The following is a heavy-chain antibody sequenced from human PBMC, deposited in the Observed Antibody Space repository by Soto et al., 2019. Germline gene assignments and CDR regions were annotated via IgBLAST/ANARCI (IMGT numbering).Heavy chain of an antibody. CDR1: GYSFTSYW. D-gene: IGHD3-3*01. Sequence: GESLKISCKGSGYSFTSYWISWVRQMPGKGLEWMGRIDPSDSYTNYSPSFQGHVTISADKSISTSQSTLYLQMNSLRADDTAMYYCARWSYLDYWGQGTRVTVSS. V-gene: IGHV5-10-1*01. J-gene: IGHJ4*02. CDR3: ARWSYLDY. CDR2: IDPSDSYT.